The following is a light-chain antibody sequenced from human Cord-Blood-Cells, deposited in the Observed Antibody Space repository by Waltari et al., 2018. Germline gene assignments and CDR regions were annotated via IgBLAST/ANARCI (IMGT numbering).Light chain of an antibody. CDR3: QQYNNWPPWT. Sequence: EIVMTQSPATLSVSPGERATLSCRASQSVSSNLAWYQQKPGQAPRLLIYGASTRATGIPAMFRGSGSGTEFTLTISSRQSEDFAVYYCQQYNNWPPWTFGQGTKVEIK. CDR1: QSVSSN. CDR2: GAS. J-gene: IGKJ1*01. V-gene: IGKV3-15*01.